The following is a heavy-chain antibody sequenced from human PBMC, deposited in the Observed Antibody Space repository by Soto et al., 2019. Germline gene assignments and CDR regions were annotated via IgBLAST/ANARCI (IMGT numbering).Heavy chain of an antibody. D-gene: IGHD6-19*01. V-gene: IGHV3-33*01. CDR3: ARDLTEAVPGTIY. CDR1: GFTFSSYG. J-gene: IGHJ4*02. CDR2: IWYDGSNK. Sequence: QVQLVESGGGVVQPGRSLRLSCAASGFTFSSYGMHWVRQAPGKGLEWVAVIWYDGSNKYYADSVKGRFTISRDNSKNTLYLQMNSRRAEDTAGYYCARDLTEAVPGTIYWGQGTLVTVSS.